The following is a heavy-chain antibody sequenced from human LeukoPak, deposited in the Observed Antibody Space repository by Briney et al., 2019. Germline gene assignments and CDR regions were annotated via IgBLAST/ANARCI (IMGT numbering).Heavy chain of an antibody. V-gene: IGHV1-18*01. CDR1: GYTFTSYG. CDR3: ARGQDSTTPSYWFDP. Sequence: GASVKVSCKASGYTFTSYGISWVRQAPGQGLEWMGWISAYNGNTNYAQKLQGRVTMTTDTSTSTAYMELRSLRSDDTAVYYCARGQDSTTPSYWFDPWAREPWSPSPQ. D-gene: IGHD2-2*01. J-gene: IGHJ5*02. CDR2: ISAYNGNT.